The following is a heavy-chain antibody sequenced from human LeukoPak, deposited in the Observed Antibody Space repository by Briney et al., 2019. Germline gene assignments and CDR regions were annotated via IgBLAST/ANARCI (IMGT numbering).Heavy chain of an antibody. D-gene: IGHD4-17*01. V-gene: IGHV3-23*01. CDR2: ISGSGGST. CDR1: GFTFSSYA. CDR3: AKDRDYGDYVYVLDP. J-gene: IGHJ5*02. Sequence: PAGGSLRLSCAASGFTFSSYAMSWVRQAPGKGLEWVSAISGSGGSTYYADSVKGRFTISRDNSKNTLYLQMNSLRAEDTAVYYCAKDRDYGDYVYVLDPWGQGTLVTVSS.